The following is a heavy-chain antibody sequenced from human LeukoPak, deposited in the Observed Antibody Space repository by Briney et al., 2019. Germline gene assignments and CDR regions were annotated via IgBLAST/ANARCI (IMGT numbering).Heavy chain of an antibody. CDR1: GFTFSDYY. CDR3: ASENKRGYSYGSPTDAFDI. J-gene: IGHJ3*02. D-gene: IGHD5-18*01. CDR2: ISSSSSYI. Sequence: GGSLRLSCAASGFTFSDYYMSWIRQAPGKGLEWVSSISSSSSYIYYADSVKGRFTISRDNAKKSLFLDMNSLRAEDTAVYYCASENKRGYSYGSPTDAFDIWGQGTMVTVSS. V-gene: IGHV3-11*06.